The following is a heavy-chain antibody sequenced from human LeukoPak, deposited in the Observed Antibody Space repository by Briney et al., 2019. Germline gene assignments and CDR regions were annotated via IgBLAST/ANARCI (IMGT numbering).Heavy chain of an antibody. Sequence: SVKVSCKASGYTFTSYDINWVRQASGQGFEWLGGIFGTVTYAPNFQGRVSFTTDESTSTAYMELSGLTSEDTAVYYFVAQLVDAPPTFDYWGQGTLVTVSS. V-gene: IGHV1-69*05. D-gene: IGHD1-1*01. CDR1: GYTFTSYD. J-gene: IGHJ4*02. CDR2: IFGTV. CDR3: VAQLVDAPPTFDY.